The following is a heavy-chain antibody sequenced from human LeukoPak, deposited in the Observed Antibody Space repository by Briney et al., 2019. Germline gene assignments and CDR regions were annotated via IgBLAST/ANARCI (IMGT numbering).Heavy chain of an antibody. V-gene: IGHV5-51*01. CDR2: IYPGDSDT. CDR1: GYSFTSYW. Sequence: GESLKISCKGSGYSFTSYWIGWVRQMPGKGLEWMGIIYPGDSDTRYSPSFQGQVTISADKSISTAYLQWSSLKASDTAMYYCARHGRRTTGKGELLTDVVYWGQGTLVTVSS. D-gene: IGHD1-26*01. CDR3: ARHGRRTTGKGELLTDVVY. J-gene: IGHJ4*02.